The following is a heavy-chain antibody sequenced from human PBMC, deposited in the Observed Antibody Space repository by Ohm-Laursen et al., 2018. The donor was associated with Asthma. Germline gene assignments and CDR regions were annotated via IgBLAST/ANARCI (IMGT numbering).Heavy chain of an antibody. V-gene: IGHV1-69*01. CDR2: IIPIFGTA. J-gene: IGHJ4*02. CDR3: ARWPPEYSGSYPVYFDY. CDR1: GGTFSSYA. D-gene: IGHD1-26*01. Sequence: SSVKVSCKASGGTFSSYAISWVRQAPGQGLEWMGGIIPIFGTANYAQKFQGRVTITADESTSTAYMELSSLRSEDTAVYYCARWPPEYSGSYPVYFDYWGQGTLVTVSS.